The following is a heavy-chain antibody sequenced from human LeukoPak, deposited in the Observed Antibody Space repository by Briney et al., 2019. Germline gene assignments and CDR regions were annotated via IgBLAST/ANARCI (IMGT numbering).Heavy chain of an antibody. J-gene: IGHJ4*02. Sequence: SETLSLTCTVSGGSISSHYYWIWIRQPPGKGLEWIGSIYYSGSTYYNPSLKSRVTISVDTSKTQFSLKLNSLTAAETAVYYCARQYGSGSSYTPVVDLWGQGTLVTVSS. V-gene: IGHV4-39*01. CDR1: GGSISSHYY. D-gene: IGHD3-10*01. CDR2: IYYSGST. CDR3: ARQYGSGSSYTPVVDL.